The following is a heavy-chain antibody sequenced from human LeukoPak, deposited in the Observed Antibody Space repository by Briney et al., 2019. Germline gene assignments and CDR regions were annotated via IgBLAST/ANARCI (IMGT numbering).Heavy chain of an antibody. V-gene: IGHV4-38-2*02. D-gene: IGHD1-26*01. CDR1: GYSISSGYY. J-gene: IGHJ3*02. CDR3: ARDPFGGSSGGDAFDI. Sequence: SETLSLTCTVSGYSISSGYYWGWIRQPPGKGLEWIGSIYHSGSTYYNPSLKSRVTISVDTSKNQFSLKLSSVTAADTAVYYCARDPFGGSSGGDAFDIWGQGTMVTVSS. CDR2: IYHSGST.